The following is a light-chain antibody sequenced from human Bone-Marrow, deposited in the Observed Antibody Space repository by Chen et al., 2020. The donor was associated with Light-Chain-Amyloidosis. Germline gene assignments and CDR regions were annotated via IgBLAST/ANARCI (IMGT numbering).Light chain of an antibody. Sequence: EIVLTQSPGTLYLSPGEGANLSCRASQTISSNYLTWYQQKFGQAPRLLIYGSSSRATGIPDRFTGSGSGTDFTLTINRLEPEDFAMYYCQQYGTSPLTFGGGTKAEIK. CDR2: GSS. J-gene: IGKJ4*01. CDR3: QQYGTSPLT. V-gene: IGKV3-20*01. CDR1: QTISSNY.